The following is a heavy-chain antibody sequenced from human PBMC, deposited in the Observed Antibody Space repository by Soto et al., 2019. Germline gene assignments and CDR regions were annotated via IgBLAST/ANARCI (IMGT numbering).Heavy chain of an antibody. J-gene: IGHJ4*02. D-gene: IGHD6-13*01. V-gene: IGHV3-30-3*01. CDR3: ARGDSSNWEGHFDY. CDR1: GITFSSYA. CDR2: ISYDGSIK. Sequence: QVQLVESGGGVVQPGRSLRLSCVASGITFSSYAMHWVRQAPGKGLEWVAAISYDGSIKYYADSVKGRFTISRENSKNTLYLQMNSLRAEDTAVYYCARGDSSNWEGHFDYWGQGTLVSVSS.